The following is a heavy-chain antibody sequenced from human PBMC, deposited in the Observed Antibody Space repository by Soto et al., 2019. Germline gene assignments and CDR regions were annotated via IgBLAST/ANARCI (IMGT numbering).Heavy chain of an antibody. CDR1: GFSFTTYW. CDR2: ISSSSSYI. J-gene: IGHJ6*02. CDR3: ARGGFKRWLQLYSDYYYGLDV. D-gene: IGHD5-12*01. V-gene: IGHV3-21*01. Sequence: GGSLRLSCAASGFSFTTYWMHWVRQAPGKGLVWVSSISSSSSYIYYADSVKGRFTISRDNAKNSLYLQMNSLRAEDTAVYYCARGGFKRWLQLYSDYYYGLDVWGQGTTVTVSS.